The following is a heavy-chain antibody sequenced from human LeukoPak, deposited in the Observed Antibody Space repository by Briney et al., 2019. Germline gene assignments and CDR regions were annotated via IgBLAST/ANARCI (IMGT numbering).Heavy chain of an antibody. CDR3: ARLRLGELSYYFDY. Sequence: SQTLSLTCAVSGGSISSGGYSWSWIRQPPGKGLEWIGYIYHSGSTYYNPSLKSRVTISVDRSKNQFSLKLSSVTAADTAVYYCARLRLGELSYYFDYWGQGTLVTVSS. CDR1: GGSISSGGYS. J-gene: IGHJ4*02. D-gene: IGHD3-16*02. CDR2: IYHSGST. V-gene: IGHV4-30-2*01.